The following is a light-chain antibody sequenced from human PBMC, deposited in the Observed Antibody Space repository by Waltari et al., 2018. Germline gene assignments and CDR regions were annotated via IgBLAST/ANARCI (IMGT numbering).Light chain of an antibody. V-gene: IGKV1-39*01. J-gene: IGKJ1*01. CDR1: QNINSF. Sequence: IQMTQSPSSLSASVGDRVTITCRAIQNINSFLNWYQQKPARAPKLLIYCASSLLSGVPSRFSGSGSGTDNTLTISCLQPEDFATYYCQQSYSTWTSGQGTKVEIK. CDR2: CAS. CDR3: QQSYSTWT.